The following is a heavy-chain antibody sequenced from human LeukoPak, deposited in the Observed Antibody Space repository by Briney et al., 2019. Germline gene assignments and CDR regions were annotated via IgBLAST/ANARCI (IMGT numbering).Heavy chain of an antibody. J-gene: IGHJ5*02. CDR3: ARDRGPRWFGESTEWFDP. CDR1: GYTFTSYA. Sequence: ASVKVSCKASGYTFTSYAMHWVRQAPGQRLEWMGWINAGNGNTKYSQKFQGGVTITRDTSASTAYMELSSLRSEDTAVYYCARDRGPRWFGESTEWFDPWGQGTLVTVSS. V-gene: IGHV1-3*01. D-gene: IGHD3-10*01. CDR2: INAGNGNT.